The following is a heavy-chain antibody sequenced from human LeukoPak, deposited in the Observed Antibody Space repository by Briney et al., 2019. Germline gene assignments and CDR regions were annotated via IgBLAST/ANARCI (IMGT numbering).Heavy chain of an antibody. J-gene: IGHJ4*02. D-gene: IGHD3-3*01. V-gene: IGHV3-7*02. CDR1: GFTFSTYW. CDR2: IKHDGSEK. Sequence: GGSLRLSCGASGFTFSTYWMSWVRQAPGKGLEWVANIKHDGSEKYYVDSVKGRFTISRDKVKNSLYLQMNSLRADDTAVYYCARGPPVGGYDFWSGYYNFAYWGQGTLVTVSS. CDR3: ARGPPVGGYDFWSGYYNFAY.